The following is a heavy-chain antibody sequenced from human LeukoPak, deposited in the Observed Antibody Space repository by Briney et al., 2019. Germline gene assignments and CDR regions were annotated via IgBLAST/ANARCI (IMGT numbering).Heavy chain of an antibody. V-gene: IGHV3-15*01. CDR3: TTCLAPPWSVAGSPGDY. CDR2: IKSKTDGGTT. D-gene: IGHD6-19*01. Sequence: GGSLRLSCAASGFTFSNAWMSWVRQAPGKGLEWVGRIKSKTDGGTTDYAAPVKGRFTISRDDSKNTLYLQMNSLKTEDTAVYYCTTCLAPPWSVAGSPGDYWGQGTLVTVSS. J-gene: IGHJ4*02. CDR1: GFTFSNAW.